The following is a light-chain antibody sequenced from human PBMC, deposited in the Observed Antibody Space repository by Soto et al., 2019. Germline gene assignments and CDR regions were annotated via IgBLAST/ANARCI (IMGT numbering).Light chain of an antibody. J-gene: IGLJ2*01. CDR3: CSYAGSGSFV. CDR1: SSDVGNYNL. V-gene: IGLV2-23*03. CDR2: EGR. Sequence: QSALTQPASVSGSPGQSITISCTGTSSDVGNYNLVSWYQQHPGKAPKLMIYEGRKRPSGVSNRFSGSKSGNTASLTISGLQAEDEADYYCCSYAGSGSFVFGGGTKLTVL.